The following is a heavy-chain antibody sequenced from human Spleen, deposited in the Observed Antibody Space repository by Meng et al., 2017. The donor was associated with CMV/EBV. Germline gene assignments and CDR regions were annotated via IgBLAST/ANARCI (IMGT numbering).Heavy chain of an antibody. V-gene: IGHV3-21*01. CDR3: ARSSVEGSGSYYNDYYYGMDV. CDR2: ITGSSSYI. CDR1: GFTFSTYA. Sequence: GGSLRLSCAASGFTFSTYAMHWVRQAPGKGLEWVSSITGSSSYIYYADSVKGRFTISRDNAKNSLYLQMNSLRAEDTAVYYCARSSVEGSGSYYNDYYYGMDVWGQGTTVTVSS. D-gene: IGHD3-10*01. J-gene: IGHJ6*02.